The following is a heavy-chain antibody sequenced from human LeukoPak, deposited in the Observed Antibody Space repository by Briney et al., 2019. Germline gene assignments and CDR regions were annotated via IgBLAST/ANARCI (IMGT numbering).Heavy chain of an antibody. CDR2: IYHSGST. D-gene: IGHD1-26*01. J-gene: IGHJ3*02. CDR1: GASISTTKW. CDR3: AIKQWDPRAFDI. V-gene: IGHV4-4*02. Sequence: SETLSLTCAVSGASISTTKWWSWVRQLPGKGLEWIGEIYHSGSTNYNPSLRSRVTISVDKSKNQFSPKLSSVTAADTAVYYCAIKQWDPRAFDIWGQGTMVTVSS.